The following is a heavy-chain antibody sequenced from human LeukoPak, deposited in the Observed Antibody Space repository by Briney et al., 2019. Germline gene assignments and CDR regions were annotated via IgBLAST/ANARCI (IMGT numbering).Heavy chain of an antibody. CDR2: IYSGGST. J-gene: IGHJ6*02. V-gene: IGHV3-53*01. CDR1: GFTVSSNY. Sequence: GGSLRLSCAASGFTVSSNYMSWVRPAPGKGLEWVSVIYSGGSTYYADSVKGRFTISRDNSKNTLYLQMNSLRAEDTAVYYCARVTRVYGMDVWGQGTTVTVSS. CDR3: ARVTRVYGMDV.